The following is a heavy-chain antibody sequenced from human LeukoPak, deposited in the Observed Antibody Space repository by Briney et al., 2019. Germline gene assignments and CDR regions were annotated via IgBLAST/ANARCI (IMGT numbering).Heavy chain of an antibody. CDR2: INHSGST. Sequence: SSETLSLTCAVYGGSFSGYYWSWIRQPPGKGLEWIGEINHSGSTNYNPSLKSRVTISVDTSKNQFSLKLSSVTAADTAVYYCARVPRSLNLWGRGTLVTVSS. J-gene: IGHJ2*01. CDR3: ARVPRSLNL. CDR1: GGSFSGYY. V-gene: IGHV4-34*01.